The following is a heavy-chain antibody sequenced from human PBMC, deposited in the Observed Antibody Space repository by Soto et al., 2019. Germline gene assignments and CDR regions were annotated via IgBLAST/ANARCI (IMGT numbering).Heavy chain of an antibody. Sequence: SETLSLTCAVYGGSFSGYYWSWIRQPPGKGLEWIGEINHSGSTNYNPSLKSRVTISVDTSKNQFSLKLSSVTAADTAVYYCARVRSSKLDYWGQGTLVTVSS. D-gene: IGHD6-13*01. CDR3: ARVRSSKLDY. CDR2: INHSGST. J-gene: IGHJ4*02. V-gene: IGHV4-34*01. CDR1: GGSFSGYY.